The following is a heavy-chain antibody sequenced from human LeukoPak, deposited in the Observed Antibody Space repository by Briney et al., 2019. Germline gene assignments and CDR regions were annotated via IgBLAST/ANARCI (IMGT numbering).Heavy chain of an antibody. D-gene: IGHD3-10*01. V-gene: IGHV4-39*01. CDR1: GGSISSSSYY. CDR2: IYYSGST. J-gene: IGHJ5*02. Sequence: PSETLSLTCTVSGGSISSSSYYWGWIRQPPGKGLEWIGSIYYSGSTYYNPSLKSRVTISVDTSKNQFSLKLSSVTAADTAVYYCARGLSLYGSGSYPTPRKKYNWFDPWGQGTLVTVSS. CDR3: ARGLSLYGSGSYPTPRKKYNWFDP.